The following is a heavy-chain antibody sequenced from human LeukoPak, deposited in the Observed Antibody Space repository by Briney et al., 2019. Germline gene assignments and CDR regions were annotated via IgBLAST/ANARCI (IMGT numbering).Heavy chain of an antibody. D-gene: IGHD3-22*01. J-gene: IGHJ4*02. CDR2: INPKSGGT. CDR1: GYTFSGYY. Sequence: ASVKVSCKASGYTFSGYYMHWVRQAPGQGLEWMGWINPKSGGTNYVQKFQGRVTMTRDTSISTAYMELSRLRFDDTAVHYCASGSSFDSSGRGFDYWGQGTLVTVSS. V-gene: IGHV1-2*02. CDR3: ASGSSFDSSGRGFDY.